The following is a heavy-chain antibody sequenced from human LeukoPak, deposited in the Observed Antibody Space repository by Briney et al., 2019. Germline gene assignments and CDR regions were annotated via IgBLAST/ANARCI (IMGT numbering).Heavy chain of an antibody. V-gene: IGHV1-24*01. CDR3: AMTDRYAGRPFDY. Sequence: GESLKISCKGSGYRFTTYWIGWVRQMAGKGLEWVGSFDPEDGEDGETHYAQKFQGRVTMTEDASTDTAYMELTSLSSEDTALYYCAMTDRYAGRPFDYWGQGTLVTVSS. CDR2: FDPEDGEDGET. D-gene: IGHD3-9*01. CDR1: GYRFTTYW. J-gene: IGHJ4*02.